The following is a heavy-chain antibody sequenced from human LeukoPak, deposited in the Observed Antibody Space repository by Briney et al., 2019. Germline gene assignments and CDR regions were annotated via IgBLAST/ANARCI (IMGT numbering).Heavy chain of an antibody. D-gene: IGHD6-13*01. CDR1: GFTFSSYI. CDR3: ARDSGGRVYNY. CDR2: IKQDGSET. V-gene: IGHV3-7*03. Sequence: GGSLRLSCAASGFTFSSYIMTWVRQAPGKGLEWVANIKQDGSETYYVDSVKGRFTISRDNAKNSLYLQMNSLRAEDTAVYYCARDSGGRVYNYWGQGTLVTVSS. J-gene: IGHJ4*02.